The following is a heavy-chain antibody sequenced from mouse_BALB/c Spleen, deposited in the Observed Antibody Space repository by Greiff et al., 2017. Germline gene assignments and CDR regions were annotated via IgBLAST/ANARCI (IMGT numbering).Heavy chain of an antibody. CDR3: AISPYNYYVYAIDY. Sequence: EVQLQESGPSLVKPSQTLSLTCSVTGDSITSGYWNWIRKFPGNKLEYMGYISYSGSTYYNPSLKSRISITRDTSKNQYYLQLNSVTTEDTSTYYCAISPYNYYVYAIDYWSQGTSVTVSS. D-gene: IGHD1-1*01. CDR2: ISYSGST. CDR1: GDSITSGY. V-gene: IGHV3-8*02. J-gene: IGHJ4*01.